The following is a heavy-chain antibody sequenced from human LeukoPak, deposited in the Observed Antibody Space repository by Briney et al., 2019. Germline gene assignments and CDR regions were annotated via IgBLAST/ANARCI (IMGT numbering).Heavy chain of an antibody. CDR1: GFTFSSYS. J-gene: IGHJ4*02. CDR3: ARSLGYCSGDSCYSDFSDY. V-gene: IGHV3-48*02. Sequence: GGSPRLSCAASGFTFSSYSMNWVRQTPGKGLEWVSYITTSSSTMYYADSVKGRFTISRDNARNSLYLQMSSLKDEDTAVYFCARSLGYCSGDSCYSDFSDYWGQGTLVTVSS. CDR2: ITTSSSTM. D-gene: IGHD2-15*01.